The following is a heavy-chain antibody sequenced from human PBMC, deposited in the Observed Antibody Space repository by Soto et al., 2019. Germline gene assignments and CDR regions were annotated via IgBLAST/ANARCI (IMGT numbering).Heavy chain of an antibody. V-gene: IGHV3-33*01. J-gene: IGHJ4*02. CDR1: GFTFSSYG. Sequence: GGSLRLSCAAPGFTFSSYGMHWVRQAPGKGLEWVAVIWYDGSNKYYADSVKGRFTISRDNSKNTLYLQMDSLRAEDTAVYYCARDSGYLSYFDYWGQGTLVTVSS. CDR3: ARDSGYLSYFDY. D-gene: IGHD3-22*01. CDR2: IWYDGSNK.